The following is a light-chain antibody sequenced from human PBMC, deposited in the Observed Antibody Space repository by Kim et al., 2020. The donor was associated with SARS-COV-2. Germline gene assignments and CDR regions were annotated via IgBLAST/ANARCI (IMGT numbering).Light chain of an antibody. CDR1: QIVNSYY. Sequence: SLSPGEGATLSCSASQIVNSYYLAWYQQKPGQAPRLLIYGASTRATGIPDRFSGSGSGTDFTLTISRLEAEDSALYYCQHFGSSPTFGQGTKLEIK. CDR2: GAS. CDR3: QHFGSSPT. V-gene: IGKV3-20*01. J-gene: IGKJ2*01.